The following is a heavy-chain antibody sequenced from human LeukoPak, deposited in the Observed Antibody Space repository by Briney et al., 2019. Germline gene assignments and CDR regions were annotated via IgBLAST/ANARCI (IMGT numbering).Heavy chain of an antibody. V-gene: IGHV3-49*04. CDR1: GFTFGDYA. CDR3: TRGSSSGWYWTYYFDY. J-gene: IGHJ4*02. D-gene: IGHD6-19*01. Sequence: PGRSLRLSCTASGFTFGDYAMSWVRQAPEKGLEWVGFIRSKAYGGTTEYAASVKGRFTISRDDSKSIAYLQMNSLKTEDTAVYYCTRGSSSGWYWTYYFDYWGQGTLVTVSS. CDR2: IRSKAYGGTT.